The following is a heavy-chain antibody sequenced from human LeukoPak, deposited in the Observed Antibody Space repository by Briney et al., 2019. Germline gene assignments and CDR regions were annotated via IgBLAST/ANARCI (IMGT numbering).Heavy chain of an antibody. D-gene: IGHD3-22*01. V-gene: IGHV1-18*01. J-gene: IGHJ4*02. Sequence: ASVNVSCKASGYTFTIYGISWVRQAPGQGREWMGWISAYNGNTNYSQKLQGRVTITTDTSTSTAYMELRSLRSDDTAVYYCARVRTTHYYDSSGYSDYFDYWGQGTLVTVSS. CDR1: GYTFTIYG. CDR3: ARVRTTHYYDSSGYSDYFDY. CDR2: ISAYNGNT.